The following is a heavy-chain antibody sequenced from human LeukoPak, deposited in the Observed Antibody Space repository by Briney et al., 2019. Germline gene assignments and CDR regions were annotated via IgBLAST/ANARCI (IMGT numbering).Heavy chain of an antibody. CDR3: ARDPYSGAYGNTYYYYMDV. Sequence: PGGSLRLSCAASGFTFSSYEMNWVRQAPGKGVEWVSYISGSGSTIYYADSVKGRFTISRDNAKNSLYLQMNSLTAEDTAVYYCARDPYSGAYGNTYYYYMDVWGKGTTVTISS. V-gene: IGHV3-48*03. J-gene: IGHJ6*03. D-gene: IGHD1-26*01. CDR2: ISGSGSTI. CDR1: GFTFSSYE.